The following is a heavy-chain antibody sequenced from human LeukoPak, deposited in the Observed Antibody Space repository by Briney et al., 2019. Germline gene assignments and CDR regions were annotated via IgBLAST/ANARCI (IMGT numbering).Heavy chain of an antibody. Sequence: SSETLSLTCTVSGGSISSYYWSWIRQPPGKGLEWIGYIYHSGSTFYNPSLKSRVTISVDRSNSQFSLKLRSVTAADTAVYYCARGETTTVTTFFDYWGQGTLVTVSS. J-gene: IGHJ4*02. CDR1: GGSISSYY. CDR3: ARGETTTVTTFFDY. D-gene: IGHD4-11*01. V-gene: IGHV4-59*12. CDR2: IYHSGST.